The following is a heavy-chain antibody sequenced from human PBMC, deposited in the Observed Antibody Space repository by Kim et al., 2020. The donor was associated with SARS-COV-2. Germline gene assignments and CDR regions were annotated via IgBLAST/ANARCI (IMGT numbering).Heavy chain of an antibody. CDR3: ARVGRVSSSWHVEHWFDP. CDR1: GYTFTSYG. J-gene: IGHJ5*02. D-gene: IGHD6-13*01. V-gene: IGHV1-18*01. Sequence: ASVKVSCKASGYTFTSYGISWVRQAPGQGLEWMGWNSAYNGNTNYAQKLQGRVTMTTDTSTSTAYMELRSLRSDDTAVYYCARVGRVSSSWHVEHWFDPWGQGTLVTVSS. CDR2: NSAYNGNT.